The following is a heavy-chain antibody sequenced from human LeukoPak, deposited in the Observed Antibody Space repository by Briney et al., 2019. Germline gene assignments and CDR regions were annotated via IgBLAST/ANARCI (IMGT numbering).Heavy chain of an antibody. Sequence: GASVKVSCKVSGYTLTELSMHWVRQAPGKGLEWMGGFDPEDGETIYAQKFQGRVTMTEDTSTDTAYMELSSLRSEDTAVYYCATVGGIRGAFDIWGRGTMVTVSS. CDR2: FDPEDGET. CDR3: ATVGGIRGAFDI. V-gene: IGHV1-24*01. D-gene: IGHD6-13*01. J-gene: IGHJ3*02. CDR1: GYTLTELS.